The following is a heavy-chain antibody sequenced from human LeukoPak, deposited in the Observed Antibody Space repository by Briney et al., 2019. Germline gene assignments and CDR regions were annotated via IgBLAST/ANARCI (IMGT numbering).Heavy chain of an antibody. V-gene: IGHV1-46*01. CDR2: INPSGGST. D-gene: IGHD3-10*01. J-gene: IGHJ4*02. CDR1: GYTLTSYY. Sequence: ASVKVSCKASGYTLTSYYMHWVRQAPGQGLEWMGIINPSGGSTSYAQKFQGRVTMTRDTSTSTVYMELSSLRSEDTAVYYCARGAHLWFRTVQKYYFDYWGQGTLVTVSS. CDR3: ARGAHLWFRTVQKYYFDY.